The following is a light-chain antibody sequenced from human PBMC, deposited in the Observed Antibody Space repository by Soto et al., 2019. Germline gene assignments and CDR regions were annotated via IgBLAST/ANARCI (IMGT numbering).Light chain of an antibody. Sequence: QAVVTQPPSVSGAPGQRVTISCTGSSSKTGAGYGIHWYQQLPGTAPKLLIYGDNNRPSGVPDRFSASKSDTSASLVITGLQAEDEADYYCQSYDSSLSALFGGGTKVTVL. CDR1: SSKTGAGYG. V-gene: IGLV1-40*01. CDR3: QSYDSSLSAL. CDR2: GDN. J-gene: IGLJ3*02.